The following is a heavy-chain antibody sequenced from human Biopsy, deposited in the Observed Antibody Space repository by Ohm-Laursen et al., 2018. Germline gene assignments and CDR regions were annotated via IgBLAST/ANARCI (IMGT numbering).Heavy chain of an antibody. Sequence: PSETLSLTWAVSGGSFNGYFWSWIRQPPGKGLEWIGDITQSGSTNYSPSLKSRVTISVDTAKKQFSLSLRSVTAADTAVYYCARVPLPGIGAAYQGRFLYGMDVWGQGTTVSVSS. CDR2: ITQSGST. CDR3: ARVPLPGIGAAYQGRFLYGMDV. J-gene: IGHJ6*02. V-gene: IGHV4-34*01. D-gene: IGHD6-13*01. CDR1: GGSFNGYF.